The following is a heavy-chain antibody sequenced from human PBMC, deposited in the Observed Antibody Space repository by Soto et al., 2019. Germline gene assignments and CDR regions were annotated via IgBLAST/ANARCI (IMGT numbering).Heavy chain of an antibody. CDR3: AKAGSSWYPYYYYYGMDV. V-gene: IGHV3-23*01. D-gene: IGHD6-13*01. J-gene: IGHJ6*02. CDR2: ISGSGGST. Sequence: EVQLLESGGGLVQPGGSLRLSCAASGFTFSSYAMSWVRQAPGQGLEWVSAISGSGGSTYYADSVKGRFTISRDNSKNTLYLLMNSLRAEDTAVYYCAKAGSSWYPYYYYYGMDVWGQGTTVTVSS. CDR1: GFTFSSYA.